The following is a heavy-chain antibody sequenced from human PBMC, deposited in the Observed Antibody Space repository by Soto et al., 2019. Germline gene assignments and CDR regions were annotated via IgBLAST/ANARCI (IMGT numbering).Heavy chain of an antibody. CDR1: GFTVSSNY. CDR3: ARDRVQLWFRYYYMDV. CDR2: IYSGGST. D-gene: IGHD5-18*01. J-gene: IGHJ6*03. V-gene: IGHV3-66*01. Sequence: GGSLRLSCAASGFTVSSNYMSWVRQAPGKGLEWVSVIYSGGSTYYADSVKGRFTISRDNSKNTLYLQMNSLRAEDTAVYYCARDRVQLWFRYYYMDVWGKGTTVTVSS.